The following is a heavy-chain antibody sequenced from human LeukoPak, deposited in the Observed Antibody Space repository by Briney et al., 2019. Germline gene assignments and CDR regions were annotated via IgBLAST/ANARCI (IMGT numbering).Heavy chain of an antibody. V-gene: IGHV4-34*01. D-gene: IGHD2-2*02. CDR2: ISYTGTT. J-gene: IGHJ6*03. CDR1: GGTFSGFY. CDR3: AREKGTYCSSTSCYRLHYYYHMDV. Sequence: SETLSLTCAVYGGTFSGFYWSWIRQPPGKGLEWIGEISYTGTTNYNPSLKSRVTISVDTSKNQFSLKLSSVTAADTAVYYCAREKGTYCSSTSCYRLHYYYHMDVWGKGTTVTVSS.